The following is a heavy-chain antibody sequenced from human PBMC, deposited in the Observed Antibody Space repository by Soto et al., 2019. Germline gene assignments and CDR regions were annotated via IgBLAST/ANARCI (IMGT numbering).Heavy chain of an antibody. D-gene: IGHD4-17*01. CDR1: GYTFINSA. CDR2: ISAYNGNT. CDR3: ARESGTVTTGMDV. J-gene: IGHJ6*04. Sequence: ASVKVSCKASGYTFINSAMYWVRQAPGQGLEWMGWISAYNGNTNYAQKLQGRVTMTTDTSTSTAYMELRSLRSDDTAVYYCARESGTVTTGMDVWGNGPTVTVSS. V-gene: IGHV1-18*01.